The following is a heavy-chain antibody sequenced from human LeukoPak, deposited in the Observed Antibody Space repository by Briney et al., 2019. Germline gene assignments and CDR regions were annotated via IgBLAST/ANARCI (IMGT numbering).Heavy chain of an antibody. J-gene: IGHJ4*02. CDR1: GYTFTGYY. CDR3: ARGPHVYYDILTGYYYFDY. Sequence: PWASVKVSCKASGYTFTGYYMHWVRQAPGQGLEWMGWINPNSGGTNYAQKFQGRVTMTRDTSISTAYMELSRLRSDDTAVYYCARGPHVYYDILTGYYYFDYWGQGTLVTVSS. V-gene: IGHV1-2*02. D-gene: IGHD3-9*01. CDR2: INPNSGGT.